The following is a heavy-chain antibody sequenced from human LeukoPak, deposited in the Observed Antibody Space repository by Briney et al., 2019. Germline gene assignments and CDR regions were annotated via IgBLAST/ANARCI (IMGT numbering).Heavy chain of an antibody. CDR2: INSGATSE. D-gene: IGHD2-8*02. V-gene: IGHV3-48*03. Sequence: GGSLRLSCTASGFIFSNFEMNWVRQSPGKGLQWVAYINSGATSEYYADSVKGRFTISRDNAKNSLYLQMNSLGVQDTAIYYCARVICTGGSCFRNDYWGQGTLVTVSS. CDR3: ARVICTGGSCFRNDY. CDR1: GFIFSNFE. J-gene: IGHJ4*02.